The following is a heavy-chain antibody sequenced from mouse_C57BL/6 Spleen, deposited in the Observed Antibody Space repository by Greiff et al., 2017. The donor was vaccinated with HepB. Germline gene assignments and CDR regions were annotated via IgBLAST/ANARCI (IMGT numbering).Heavy chain of an antibody. CDR2: INPGSGGT. V-gene: IGHV1-54*01. J-gene: IGHJ2*01. CDR1: GYAFTNYL. D-gene: IGHD2-4*01. Sequence: QVQLQQSGAELVRPGTSVKVSCKASGYAFTNYLIEWVKQRPGQGLEWIGVINPGSGGTNYNEKFKGKATLTADKSSSTAYMQLSSLTSEDSAVYFCARSYRDYDVPYYFDYWGQGTTLTVSS. CDR3: ARSYRDYDVPYYFDY.